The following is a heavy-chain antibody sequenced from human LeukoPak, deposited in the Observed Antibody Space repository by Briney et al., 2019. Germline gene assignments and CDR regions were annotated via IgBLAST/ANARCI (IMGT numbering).Heavy chain of an antibody. D-gene: IGHD2-2*01. CDR2: ISGSGGTT. CDR1: GFTFTSYA. CDR3: AVYCTSTTCKGPFDP. J-gene: IGHJ5*02. V-gene: IGHV3-23*01. Sequence: GGSLRLSCAASGFTFTSYAMNWVRQAPGKGLEWVSSISGSGGTTYYADSVKGRFTISRDNSKNMLFLQMNSLRAEDTAVYYCAVYCTSTTCKGPFDPWGQGTLVTVSS.